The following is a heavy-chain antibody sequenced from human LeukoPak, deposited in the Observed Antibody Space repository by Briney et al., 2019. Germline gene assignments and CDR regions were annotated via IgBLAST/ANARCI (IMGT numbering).Heavy chain of an antibody. Sequence: GASVKVSCKASGYTFTSYDINWMRQATGQGLEWMGWMNPNSGNTGYAQKFQGRVTMTRNTSISTAYMELSSPRSEDTAVYYCARISSTWYASYYYYGMDVWGQGTTVTVSS. D-gene: IGHD6-13*01. J-gene: IGHJ6*02. CDR3: ARISSTWYASYYYYGMDV. CDR2: MNPNSGNT. CDR1: GYTFTSYD. V-gene: IGHV1-8*01.